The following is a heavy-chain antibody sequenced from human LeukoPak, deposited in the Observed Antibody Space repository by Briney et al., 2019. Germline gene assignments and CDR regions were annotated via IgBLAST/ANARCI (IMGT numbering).Heavy chain of an antibody. CDR1: GYTFTGYY. Sequence: ASVKVSCKASGYTFTGYYIHWVRQAPGQGLEWMGWINPNSGGTNFAQKFQGRVTMTRDTSLGTAYMELSRLRSDDTAVYYCARIVVVSSTLRFDAFDIWGQGTMVTVSS. CDR3: ARIVVVSSTLRFDAFDI. D-gene: IGHD2-15*01. CDR2: INPNSGGT. J-gene: IGHJ3*02. V-gene: IGHV1-2*02.